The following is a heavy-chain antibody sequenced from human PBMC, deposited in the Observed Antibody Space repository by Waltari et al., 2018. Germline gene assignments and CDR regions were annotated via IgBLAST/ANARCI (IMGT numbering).Heavy chain of an antibody. D-gene: IGHD7-27*01. V-gene: IGHV3-7*01. CDR2: IRQDGGEE. Sequence: EVQLVESGGDLVRPGGSLRLSCEASGFTFSTYRMSWVRQAPGKGLEWVADIRQDGGEERYLASVRGRFIISRDNAKNSVFLQMDSLRAEDTALYYCAKDNWGLPGGIDGFDVWGQGTMVTVSS. CDR1: GFTFSTYR. CDR3: AKDNWGLPGGIDGFDV. J-gene: IGHJ3*01.